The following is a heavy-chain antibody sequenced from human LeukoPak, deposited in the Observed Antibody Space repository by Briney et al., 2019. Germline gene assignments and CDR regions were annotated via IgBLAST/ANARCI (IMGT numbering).Heavy chain of an antibody. D-gene: IGHD6-6*01. Sequence: PGGSLRLSCAASGFTFSSYAMHWVRQAPGKGLEWVAVISYDGSNKYYADSVKGRFTISRDNSKNTLYLQMNSLRAEDTAVYFCARSYGQAARPLDYWGQGTLVTVS. CDR2: ISYDGSNK. V-gene: IGHV3-30-3*01. J-gene: IGHJ4*02. CDR1: GFTFSSYA. CDR3: ARSYGQAARPLDY.